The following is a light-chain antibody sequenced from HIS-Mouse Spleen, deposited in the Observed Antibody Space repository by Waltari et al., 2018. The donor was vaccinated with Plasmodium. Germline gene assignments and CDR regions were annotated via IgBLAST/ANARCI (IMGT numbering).Light chain of an antibody. V-gene: IGLV3-1*01. J-gene: IGLJ2*01. Sequence: SYELTQPPSVSVSPGQTARITCSGDHLGYKYACWYQQKPGQSPVQVIYQDSKRPSGIPERFSGSNSGNTATLTISGTQAMDEADYYCQAWDSSTVVFGGGTKLTVL. CDR3: QAWDSSTVV. CDR2: QDS. CDR1: HLGYKY.